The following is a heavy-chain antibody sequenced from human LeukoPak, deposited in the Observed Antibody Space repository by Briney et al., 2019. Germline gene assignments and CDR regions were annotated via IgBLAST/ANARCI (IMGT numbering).Heavy chain of an antibody. Sequence: GGSLRLSCAASGFTFNSFGMNWVRQAPGKGLEWVSSISSSSSYIYYADSVKGRLTISRDNAKSSLYLQMNSLRAEDTAVYYCAREGCSSTSCTDLDYWGQGTLVTVSS. J-gene: IGHJ4*02. D-gene: IGHD2-2*01. CDR3: AREGCSSTSCTDLDY. V-gene: IGHV3-21*01. CDR2: ISSSSSYI. CDR1: GFTFNSFG.